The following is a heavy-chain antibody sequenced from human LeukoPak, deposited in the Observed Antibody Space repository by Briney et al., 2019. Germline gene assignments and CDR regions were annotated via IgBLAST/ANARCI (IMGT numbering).Heavy chain of an antibody. J-gene: IGHJ4*02. V-gene: IGHV3-9*01. CDR3: AKDCSGGSCYSFDY. CDR2: ISWNSGSI. CDR1: GFTFDDYA. Sequence: GRSLRLSCAASGFTFDDYAMHWVRQAPGKGLEWVSGISWNSGSIGYADSVKGRFTISRDNSKNTLYLQMNSLRAEDTAVYYCAKDCSGGSCYSFDYWGQGTLVTVSS. D-gene: IGHD2-15*01.